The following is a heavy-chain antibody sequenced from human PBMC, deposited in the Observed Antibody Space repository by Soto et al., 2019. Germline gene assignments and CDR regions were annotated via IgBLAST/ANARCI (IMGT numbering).Heavy chain of an antibody. CDR2: IYYSGST. CDR3: ARVRDDSSGYYYYYYYGMDV. Sequence: PSETLSLTCTVSGGSISSGGYYWSWIRQHPGKGLEWIGYIYYSGSTYYNPSLKSRVTISVDTSKNQFSLKLSSVTAADTAVYYCARVRDDSSGYYYYYYYGMDVWGQGTTVTAP. D-gene: IGHD3-22*01. CDR1: GGSISSGGYY. J-gene: IGHJ6*02. V-gene: IGHV4-31*03.